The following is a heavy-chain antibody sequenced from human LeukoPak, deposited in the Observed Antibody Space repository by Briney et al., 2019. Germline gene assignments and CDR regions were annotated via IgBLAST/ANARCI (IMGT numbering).Heavy chain of an antibody. CDR2: IIPIFGTA. Sequence: ASVKVSYKASGGTFSSYAISWVRQAPGQGLEWMGGIIPIFGTANYAQKFQGRVTITADESTSTAYMELSSLRSEDTAVYYCASVHLVYCSSTSCYWDYWGQGTPVTVSS. V-gene: IGHV1-69*13. CDR3: ASVHLVYCSSTSCYWDY. CDR1: GGTFSSYA. D-gene: IGHD2-2*01. J-gene: IGHJ4*02.